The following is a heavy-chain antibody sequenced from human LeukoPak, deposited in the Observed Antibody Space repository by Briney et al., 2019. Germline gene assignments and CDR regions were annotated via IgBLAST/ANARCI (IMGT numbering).Heavy chain of an antibody. D-gene: IGHD6-19*01. V-gene: IGHV4-59*01. CDR1: GGSTSGYY. CDR3: ARGWDGIAVAGSFDY. CDR2: IYYSGST. J-gene: IGHJ4*02. Sequence: SETLSLTCTVSGGSTSGYYWSWIRQPPGKGLEWLGDIYYSGSTNYNPSLTSRVTISVDTSKNQLSLKLNSVTAADTAVYYCARGWDGIAVAGSFDYWGQGTLVTVSS.